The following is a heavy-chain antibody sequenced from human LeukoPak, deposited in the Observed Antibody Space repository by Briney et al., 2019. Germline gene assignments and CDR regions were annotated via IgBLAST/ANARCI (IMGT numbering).Heavy chain of an antibody. J-gene: IGHJ6*03. D-gene: IGHD6-13*01. CDR1: GGSISSYY. CDR2: IYYSGST. V-gene: IGHV4-59*01. CDR3: AREWQQLEKDYYMDV. Sequence: KSSETLSLTCTVSGGSISSYYWSWIRQPPGKGLEWIGYIYYSGSTNYNPSLKSRVTISVDTSKNQFSLKLSSVTAADTAVYYCAREWQQLEKDYYMDVWGKGTTVTVSS.